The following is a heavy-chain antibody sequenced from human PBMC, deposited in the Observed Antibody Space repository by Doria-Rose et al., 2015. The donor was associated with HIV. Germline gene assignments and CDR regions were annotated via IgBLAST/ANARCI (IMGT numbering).Heavy chain of an antibody. CDR3: ARIKSSRWYHKYYFDF. V-gene: IGHV2-26*01. J-gene: IGHJ4*02. D-gene: IGHD6-13*01. CDR1: GVSLSSPGMG. Sequence: QITLKESGPVLVEPTETLTLICTVSGVSLSSPGMGVSWIRQPPGKALEWLANIFSDDERSYKTSLKSRLTISRGTSKSQVVLTMTDMDPVDTATYYCARIKSSRWYHKYYFDFWGQGTLVIVSA. CDR2: IFSDDER.